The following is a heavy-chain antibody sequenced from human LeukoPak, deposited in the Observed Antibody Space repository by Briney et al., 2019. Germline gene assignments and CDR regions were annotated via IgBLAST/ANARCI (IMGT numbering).Heavy chain of an antibody. J-gene: IGHJ1*01. CDR2: VSSDGSIK. D-gene: IGHD3-10*01. V-gene: IGHV3-30*03. CDR1: GFTFSSYG. Sequence: GGSLRLSCAASGFTFSSYGIHWVRQAPGKGLEWVAVVSSDGSIKYYADSVKGRFTISRDTSKNTAYLQMNSLRVEDTAVYYCARDTDYYGSGRHGYFDHWGQGTLVTVSS. CDR3: ARDTDYYGSGRHGYFDH.